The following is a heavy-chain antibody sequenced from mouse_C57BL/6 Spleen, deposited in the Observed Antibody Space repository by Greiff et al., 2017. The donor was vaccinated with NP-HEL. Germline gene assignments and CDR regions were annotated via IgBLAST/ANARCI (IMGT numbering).Heavy chain of an antibody. CDR1: GFTFSSYT. CDR2: ISGGGGNT. V-gene: IGHV5-9*01. J-gene: IGHJ2*01. CDR3: ARQEGYYYYGSSYPYYFDY. Sequence: EVMLVESGGGLVKPGGSLTLSCAASGFTFSSYTLSWVRQTPETRLEWVATISGGGGNTYYPDSVKGRFTISRDNAKNTLYLQMSSLRSEDTALYYCARQEGYYYYGSSYPYYFDYWGQGTTLTVSS. D-gene: IGHD1-1*01.